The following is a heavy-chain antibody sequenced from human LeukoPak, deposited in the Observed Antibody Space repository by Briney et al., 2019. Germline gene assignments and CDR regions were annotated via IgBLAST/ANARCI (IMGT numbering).Heavy chain of an antibody. J-gene: IGHJ4*02. CDR3: AKVRSA. CDR2: ISYDGSNK. V-gene: IGHV3-30*04. CDR1: GFTFSSYA. Sequence: PGGSLRLSCAASGFTFSSYAMHWVRQAPGKGLEWVAVISYDGSNKYYADSVKGRFTISRDNSKNTLYLQMNSLRAEDTAVYYCAKVRSARGQGTLVTVSS.